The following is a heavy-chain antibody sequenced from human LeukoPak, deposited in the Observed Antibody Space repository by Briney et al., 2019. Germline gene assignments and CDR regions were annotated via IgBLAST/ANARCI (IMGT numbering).Heavy chain of an antibody. CDR1: GGSFSDYY. Sequence: SGTLSLTCAVYGGSFSDYYWTWIRQPPGKGLEWIGEINHRGSTHYNPSLKSRVTISVDTSKKQFSLKLSSVTAADTAVYYCATYSTGFDIWGQGTVVTVSS. CDR2: INHRGST. D-gene: IGHD6-19*01. CDR3: ATYSTGFDI. V-gene: IGHV4-34*01. J-gene: IGHJ3*02.